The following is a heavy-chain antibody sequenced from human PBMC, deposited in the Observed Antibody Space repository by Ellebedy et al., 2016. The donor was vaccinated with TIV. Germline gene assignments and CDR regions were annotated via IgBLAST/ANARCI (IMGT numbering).Heavy chain of an antibody. CDR1: GFTFSSYG. CDR2: ISSNGEAT. CDR3: VKARDARNSDY. Sequence: GESLKISCAASGFTFSSYGMTWVRQAPGEGLEWVSAISSNGEATFYADSVKGRFTISRDNSKNRLYLQMNSRRAEDTAIYYCVKARDARNSDYWGQGILVTVSS. J-gene: IGHJ4*02. V-gene: IGHV3-23*01. D-gene: IGHD1-14*01.